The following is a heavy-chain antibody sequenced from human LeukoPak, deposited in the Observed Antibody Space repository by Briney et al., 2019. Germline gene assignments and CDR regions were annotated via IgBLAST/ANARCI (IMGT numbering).Heavy chain of an antibody. V-gene: IGHV3-11*03. D-gene: IGHD6-19*01. CDR2: ISSSSDYT. J-gene: IGHJ4*02. CDR1: GCTFRDYS. Sequence: GGSLRLSCAASGCTFRDYSMSWIRQAPGKGLEWVSYISSSSDYTSYADSVKGRFTISRDNAKSSLYLQMNSLRAEDTAVYYSARCQYNSSPDFWGQGTLVTVSS. CDR3: ARCQYNSSPDF.